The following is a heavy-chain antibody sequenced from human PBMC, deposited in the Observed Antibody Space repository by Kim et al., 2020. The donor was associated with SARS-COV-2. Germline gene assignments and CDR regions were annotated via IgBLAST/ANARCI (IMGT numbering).Heavy chain of an antibody. CDR1: GFTFSSFA. D-gene: IGHD3-10*01. J-gene: IGHJ4*02. V-gene: IGHV3-23*01. Sequence: GGSLRLSCAASGFTFSSFAMNWVRQAPGKGLEWVSAIPGSNSNTYYADSMRGRFTISRDNSKNTLYLQMDSLTAGDTAIYYCAKAGGKALWFGEVLESRYNFDFWGQGTLVTVSS. CDR3: AKAGGKALWFGEVLESRYNFDF. CDR2: IPGSNSNT.